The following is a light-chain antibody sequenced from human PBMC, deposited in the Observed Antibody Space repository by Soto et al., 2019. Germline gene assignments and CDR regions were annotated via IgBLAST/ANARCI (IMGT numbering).Light chain of an antibody. J-gene: IGKJ5*01. CDR2: DAS. CDR3: QQRSSWPPT. CDR1: QSVSSY. V-gene: IGKV3-11*01. Sequence: EIVLTQSPATLSLSPGERATLSCRASQSVSSYLAWYQQRPGQAPRLLIYDASNRATGVPARFSGSGSGTDFTLTISSLEPEDFAVYYCQQRSSWPPTFGQGHDWRLN.